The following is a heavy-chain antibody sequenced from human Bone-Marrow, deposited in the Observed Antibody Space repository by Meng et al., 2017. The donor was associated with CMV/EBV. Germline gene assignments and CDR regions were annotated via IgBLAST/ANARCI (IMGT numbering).Heavy chain of an antibody. J-gene: IGHJ6*01. CDR1: GGSISSSSYY. V-gene: IGHV4-39*07. Sequence: SETLSLTCTVSGGSISSSSYYWGWIRQPPGKGLEWIGSIYYSGSTYYNPSLKSRVTISVDTSKNQFSLKLSSVTAADTAVYYCARDLTVTTSYYYGMDVWGQWNTVTGAS. CDR2: IYYSGST. D-gene: IGHD4-17*01. CDR3: ARDLTVTTSYYYGMDV.